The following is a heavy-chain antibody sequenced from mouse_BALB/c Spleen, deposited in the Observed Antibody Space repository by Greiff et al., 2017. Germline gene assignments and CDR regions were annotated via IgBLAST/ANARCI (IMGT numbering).Heavy chain of an antibody. V-gene: IGHV2-9*02. CDR2: IWAGGST. Sequence: VKVVESGPGLVAPSQSLSITCTVSGFSLTSYGVHWVRQPPGKGLEWLGVIWAGGSTNYNSALMSRLSISKDNSKSQVFLKMNSLQTDDTAMYYCARGGGYDQIAYWGQGTLVTVSA. CDR1: GFSLTSYG. D-gene: IGHD2-2*01. CDR3: ARGGGYDQIAY. J-gene: IGHJ3*01.